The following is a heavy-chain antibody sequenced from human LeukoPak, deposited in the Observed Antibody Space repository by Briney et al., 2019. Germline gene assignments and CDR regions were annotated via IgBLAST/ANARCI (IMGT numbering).Heavy chain of an antibody. CDR2: TYPDDSDT. D-gene: IGHD5-24*01. CDR3: VRGGKDGYRYYDF. CDR1: GYIFSIYW. V-gene: IGHV5-51*01. J-gene: IGHJ4*02. Sequence: GESLKISCKGSGYIFSIYWIAWVRQMPGEGLECMGITYPDDSDTRYSPPFQGRVTISADKSINTAYLHWSSLEASDTAVYYCVRGGKDGYRYYDFWGQGTLVTVSS.